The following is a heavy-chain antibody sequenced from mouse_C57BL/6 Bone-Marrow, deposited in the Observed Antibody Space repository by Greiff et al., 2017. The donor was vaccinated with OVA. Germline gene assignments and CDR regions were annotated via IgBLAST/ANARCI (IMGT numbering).Heavy chain of an antibody. CDR1: GFTFSSYA. J-gene: IGHJ3*01. CDR3: ARDNGYYPAWFAY. D-gene: IGHD2-3*01. Sequence: EVKLVESGGGLVKPGGSLKLSCAASGFTFSSYAMSWVRQTPEKRLEWVATISDGGSYTYYPDNVKGRFTISRDNAKNNLYLQMSHLKSEDTAMYYCARDNGYYPAWFAYWGQGTLVTVSA. CDR2: ISDGGSYT. V-gene: IGHV5-4*01.